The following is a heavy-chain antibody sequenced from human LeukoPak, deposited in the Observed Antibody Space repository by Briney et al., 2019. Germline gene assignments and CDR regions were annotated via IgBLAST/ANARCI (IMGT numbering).Heavy chain of an antibody. CDR1: GYTFTSYY. Sequence: GASVKVSCKTSGYTFTSYYIHWVRQAPGQGLEWMGIINPSGGSTSYAQKFQGRVTMTRDTSTGTVYMYLSSLRSEDTAVYYCARGATSYDYWGQGTLVTVSS. D-gene: IGHD3-16*01. CDR3: ARGATSYDY. V-gene: IGHV1-46*01. J-gene: IGHJ4*02. CDR2: INPSGGST.